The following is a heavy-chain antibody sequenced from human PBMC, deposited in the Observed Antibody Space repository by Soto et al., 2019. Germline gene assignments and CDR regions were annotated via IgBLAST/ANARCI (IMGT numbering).Heavy chain of an antibody. J-gene: IGHJ4*02. CDR2: ISWNSGSI. CDR1: GFTFDDYA. CDR3: AKVGGYCSGGSCYLRETDY. D-gene: IGHD2-15*01. Sequence: EVQLVESGGGLVQPGRSLRLSCAASGFTFDDYAMHWVRQAPGKGLEWVSGISWNSGSIGYVDSVKGRFTISRDNAKNSLYLQMNSLRAEDTALYYCAKVGGYCSGGSCYLRETDYWGQGTLVTVSS. V-gene: IGHV3-9*01.